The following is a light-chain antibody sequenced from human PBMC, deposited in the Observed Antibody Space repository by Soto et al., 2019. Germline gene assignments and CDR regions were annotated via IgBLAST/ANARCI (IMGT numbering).Light chain of an antibody. J-gene: IGLJ1*01. Sequence: QSVLTQPPAASVTPGQVVTISGSGGISNIGSNPVYWHQHLPGTAPKLLVYRNNQRPSGVPDRFSDSKSGTSAFLAISGLRSEDEPDYHCAAWDDRLSAYVFGTGTKVTAL. CDR2: RNN. CDR3: AAWDDRLSAYV. V-gene: IGLV1-47*01. CDR1: ISNIGSNP.